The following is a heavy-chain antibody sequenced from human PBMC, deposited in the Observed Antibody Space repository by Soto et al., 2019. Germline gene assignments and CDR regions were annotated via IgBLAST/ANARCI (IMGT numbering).Heavy chain of an antibody. V-gene: IGHV3-13*01. D-gene: IGHD3-10*01. CDR2: IGTAGDT. Sequence: GGSLRLSCAASGFTFSSYDMHWVRPATGKGLEWVSAIGTAGDTYYPGSVKGRFTISRENAKNSLYLQMNSLRAGDTAVYYCARDGGGWRFGKSRYYYYMDVWGKGTTVTVSS. J-gene: IGHJ6*03. CDR3: ARDGGGWRFGKSRYYYYMDV. CDR1: GFTFSSYD.